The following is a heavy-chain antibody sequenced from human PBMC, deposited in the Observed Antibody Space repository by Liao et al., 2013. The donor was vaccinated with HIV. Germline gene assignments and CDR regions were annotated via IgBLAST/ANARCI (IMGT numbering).Heavy chain of an antibody. D-gene: IGHD1-26*01. Sequence: QVQLQQWGAGLLKPSETLSLTCAVYGGSFNTYYWSWIRQSPGKGLEWIGEINDSGSTNYNPSLKSRVTISVDTSKNQFSLELTSVTAADTAVYYCARGLGSWGQGTMVTVSS. J-gene: IGHJ3*01. V-gene: IGHV4-34*01. CDR1: GGSFNTYY. CDR3: ARGLGS. CDR2: INDSGST.